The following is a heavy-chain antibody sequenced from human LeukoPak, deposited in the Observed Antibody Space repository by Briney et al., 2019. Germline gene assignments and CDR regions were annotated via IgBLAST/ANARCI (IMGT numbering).Heavy chain of an antibody. CDR1: GGSFSGYY. D-gene: IGHD3-22*01. V-gene: IGHV4-34*01. Sequence: SETLSLTCAVYGGSFSGYYWSWIRQPTGKGLEWIGEINHSGSTNYNPSLKSRVTISVDTSKNQFSLKLSSVTAADTAVYYCARWDDSSGYYYFDYWGQGTLVTVSS. CDR3: ARWDDSSGYYYFDY. CDR2: INHSGST. J-gene: IGHJ4*02.